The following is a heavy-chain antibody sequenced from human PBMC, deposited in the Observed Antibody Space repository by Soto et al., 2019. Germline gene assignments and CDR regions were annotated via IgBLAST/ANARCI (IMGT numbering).Heavy chain of an antibody. Sequence: GGSLRLSCAASGFTFSNAWMSWVRQAPGKGPEWVGRIKSKTDGGTTDYAAPVKGRFTISRDDSKNTLYLQMNSLKTEDTAVYYCTTATRYYDILTGYYYYYGMDVWGQGTTVTVSS. CDR2: IKSKTDGGTT. V-gene: IGHV3-15*01. CDR1: GFTFSNAW. D-gene: IGHD3-9*01. J-gene: IGHJ6*02. CDR3: TTATRYYDILTGYYYYYGMDV.